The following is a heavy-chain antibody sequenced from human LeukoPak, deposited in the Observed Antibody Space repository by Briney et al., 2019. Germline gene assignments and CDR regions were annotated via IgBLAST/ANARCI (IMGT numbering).Heavy chain of an antibody. V-gene: IGHV1-18*01. J-gene: IGHJ6*03. CDR1: GYTFISYG. Sequence: ASVKVSCKGSGYTFISYGISWVRQAPGQGLEWMGWISAYNGNPKYAQKFQGRVTMTTDTSTTTAYMELRSLRSDDTAVYYCARVWELRDYSYKYYIDVWGKGTTVTISS. CDR3: ARVWELRDYSYKYYIDV. CDR2: ISAYNGNP. D-gene: IGHD1-26*01.